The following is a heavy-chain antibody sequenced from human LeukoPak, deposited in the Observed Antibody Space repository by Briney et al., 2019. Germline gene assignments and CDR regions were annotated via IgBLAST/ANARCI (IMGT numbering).Heavy chain of an antibody. CDR3: ARDLPYYDILTGDPGAFDI. J-gene: IGHJ3*02. Sequence: SETLSLTCTVSGGSISSYYWSWIRQPPGKGLEWIGYIYYSGSTNYNPSLKSRVTISVDTSKNQFSLKLSSVTAADTAVYYCARDLPYYDILTGDPGAFDIWGQGTMVTVSS. CDR2: IYYSGST. V-gene: IGHV4-59*01. CDR1: GGSISSYY. D-gene: IGHD3-9*01.